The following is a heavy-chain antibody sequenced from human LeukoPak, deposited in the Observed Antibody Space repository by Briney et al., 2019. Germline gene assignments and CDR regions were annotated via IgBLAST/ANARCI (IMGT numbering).Heavy chain of an antibody. CDR1: GFTLSSRW. V-gene: IGHV3-7*03. J-gene: IGHJ4*02. CDR3: ATYDSWSGYNIAY. CDR2: INRDGSEK. D-gene: IGHD3-3*01. Sequence: GGSLRLSCVVSGFTLSSRWMMWVRQAPGEGLEWMTNINRDGSEKNYVDSVKGRFTITRDNAENSLYLQMNSLKAEDSAIYYCATYDSWSGYNIAYWGQGTLVTVSS.